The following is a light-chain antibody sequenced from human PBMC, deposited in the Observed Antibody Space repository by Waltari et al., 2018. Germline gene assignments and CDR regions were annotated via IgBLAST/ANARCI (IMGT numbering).Light chain of an antibody. CDR1: QSVSY. CDR2: DTS. V-gene: IGKV3-11*01. CDR3: YQHSGGYS. J-gene: IGKJ2*03. Sequence: VILTQSPATLSLSPGERATLSCRASQSVSYVAWYHQKPGQAPKLLIYDTSSRATGIPDRVSGSVSGTDFTLTISSLEPEDVGVYRCYQHSGGYSFGQGTKVEIK.